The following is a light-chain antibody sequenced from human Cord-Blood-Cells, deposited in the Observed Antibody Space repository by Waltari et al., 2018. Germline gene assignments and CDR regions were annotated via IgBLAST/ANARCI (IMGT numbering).Light chain of an antibody. CDR1: SSDVGGYNY. Sequence: QSALTQPASVSGSPGQSITISCTGTSSDVGGYNYVSWYQQHPGKPPKLMIYDVSNRPSGVSNLFAGSTSGNTASLTISGLQAEDEADYYCSSYTSSSTLVFGGGTKLTVL. CDR3: SSYTSSSTLV. V-gene: IGLV2-14*03. J-gene: IGLJ3*02. CDR2: DVS.